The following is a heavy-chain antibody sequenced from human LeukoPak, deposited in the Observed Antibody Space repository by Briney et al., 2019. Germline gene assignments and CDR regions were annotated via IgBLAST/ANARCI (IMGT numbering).Heavy chain of an antibody. Sequence: GASVKVSCKASGYTFTSYDINWVRQATGQGLEWMGWMNPNSGNTGYAQKFQGRVTMTRNTSISTAYMELSSLRSEDTAVYYCARGYSGSWSNYYYYGMDVWGQGTTVTVSS. CDR1: GYTFTSYD. CDR2: MNPNSGNT. D-gene: IGHD6-13*01. J-gene: IGHJ6*02. CDR3: ARGYSGSWSNYYYYGMDV. V-gene: IGHV1-8*01.